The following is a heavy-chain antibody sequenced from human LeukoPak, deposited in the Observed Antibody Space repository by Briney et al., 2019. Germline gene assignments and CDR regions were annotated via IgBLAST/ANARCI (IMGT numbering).Heavy chain of an antibody. D-gene: IGHD2-21*02. J-gene: IGHJ6*03. CDR1: GFTFSSYN. CDR3: AKDIRNRWRQNNFYYYMDV. V-gene: IGHV3-21*04. Sequence: KPGGSLRLSCAASGFTFSSYNMNWVRQAPGKGLEWVSSITSGSSYIYYADSVKGRFTISRDNAKNSLYLQMNSLRAEDTALYYCAKDIRNRWRQNNFYYYMDVWGKGTTVTVSS. CDR2: ITSGSSYI.